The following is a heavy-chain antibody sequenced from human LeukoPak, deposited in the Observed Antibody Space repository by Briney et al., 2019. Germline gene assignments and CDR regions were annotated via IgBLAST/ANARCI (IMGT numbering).Heavy chain of an antibody. Sequence: GGSLRLSCAASGFTFSSYSMNWVRQAPGKGLEWVSSISSSSSYIYYADSVKGRFTISRDNAKNSLYLQMNSLRAEDTAVYYCARSHYDILTGYAPGAFDIWGQGTMVTVSS. J-gene: IGHJ3*02. D-gene: IGHD3-9*01. CDR3: ARSHYDILTGYAPGAFDI. V-gene: IGHV3-21*01. CDR1: GFTFSSYS. CDR2: ISSSSSYI.